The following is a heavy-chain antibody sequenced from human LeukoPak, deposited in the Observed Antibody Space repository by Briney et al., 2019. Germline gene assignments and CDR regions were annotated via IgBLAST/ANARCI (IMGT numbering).Heavy chain of an antibody. Sequence: SETLSLTCTVSGDSISSSSCYWGWIRQPPGKGLEWIGSIYYSGSTYYKPSLKSRVTISIDTSKNQFSLRLSSVTAADTAVYYCARGSSPRRITVVRKVLISHYVDVWGKGTTVTISS. J-gene: IGHJ6*04. CDR1: GDSISSSSCY. V-gene: IGHV4-39*07. D-gene: IGHD3-10*01. CDR2: IYYSGST. CDR3: ARGSSPRRITVVRKVLISHYVDV.